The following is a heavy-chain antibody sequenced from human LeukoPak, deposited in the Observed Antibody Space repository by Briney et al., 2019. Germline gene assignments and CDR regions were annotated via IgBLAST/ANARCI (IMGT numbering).Heavy chain of an antibody. J-gene: IGHJ6*03. CDR3: AREASLNYMDV. V-gene: IGHV3-7*01. Sequence: GGSLRLSCAASGFTFSSYWMSWVRQAPGKGLEWTANIKQAGSEKYYVDSVKGRFTISRDNAKNSLYLQMNSLRAEDTAVYYCAREASLNYMDVWGKGTTVTVSS. CDR1: GFTFSSYW. CDR2: IKQAGSEK.